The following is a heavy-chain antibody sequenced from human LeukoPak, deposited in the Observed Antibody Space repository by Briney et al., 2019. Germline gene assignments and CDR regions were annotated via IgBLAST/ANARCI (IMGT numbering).Heavy chain of an antibody. D-gene: IGHD6-13*01. V-gene: IGHV1-2*02. CDR1: GYTFTGYY. CDR3: ARAPMGAAALY. Sequence: ASVKVSCKASGYTFTGYYMHWVRQAPGQGLEWMGWMNPVSGNAGSAQKFQGRVTLTRDTSISTAYMELSSLRSDDTAFYYCARAPMGAAALYWGQGTLVTVSS. CDR2: MNPVSGNA. J-gene: IGHJ4*02.